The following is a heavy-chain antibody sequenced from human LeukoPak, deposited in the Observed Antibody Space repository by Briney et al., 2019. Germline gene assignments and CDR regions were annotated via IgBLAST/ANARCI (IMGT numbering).Heavy chain of an antibody. CDR2: VSNSGASA. V-gene: IGHV3-23*01. D-gene: IGHD2-8*01. CDR3: AKNLEVFTVYYFDY. CDR1: GFSFGNYV. Sequence: GGSLRLSCAGSGFSFGNYVMTWVRQAPGKGLERVSTVSNSGASAYYADSVKGRFTISRDNSKNTLYLQMNSLRAEDTAVYYCAKNLEVFTVYYFDYWGQGTLVTVSS. J-gene: IGHJ4*02.